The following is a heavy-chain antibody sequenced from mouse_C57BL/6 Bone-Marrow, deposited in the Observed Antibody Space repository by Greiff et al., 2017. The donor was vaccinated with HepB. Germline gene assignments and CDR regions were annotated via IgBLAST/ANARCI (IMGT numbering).Heavy chain of an antibody. CDR2: ISSSGSYT. V-gene: IGHV5-6*01. Sequence: EVKLMESGGDLVKPGGSLKLSCAASGFTFSSYGMSWVRQTPDKRLEWVATISSSGSYTYYPDSVKGRFTISRDNAKNTLYLQMSSLKSEDTAMYYCARQGYYYGSSYGAYWGQGTLVTVSA. J-gene: IGHJ3*01. D-gene: IGHD1-1*01. CDR1: GFTFSSYG. CDR3: ARQGYYYGSSYGAY.